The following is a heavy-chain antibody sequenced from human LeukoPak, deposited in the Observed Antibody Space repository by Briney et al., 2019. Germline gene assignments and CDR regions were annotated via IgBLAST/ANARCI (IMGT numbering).Heavy chain of an antibody. Sequence: GGSLRLSCAASGFTFSSYGMHWVRQAPGKGLEWVAVISYDGSNKYYADSVKGRFTISRDNSKNTPYLQMNSLRAEDTAVYYCARDSSGCPDYWGQGTLVTVSS. CDR1: GFTFSSYG. CDR3: ARDSSGCPDY. J-gene: IGHJ4*02. CDR2: ISYDGSNK. D-gene: IGHD6-19*01. V-gene: IGHV3-30*03.